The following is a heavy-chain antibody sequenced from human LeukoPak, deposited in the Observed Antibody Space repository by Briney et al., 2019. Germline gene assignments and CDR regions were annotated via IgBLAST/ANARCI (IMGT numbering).Heavy chain of an antibody. Sequence: GGSLRLSCAASGFSFSSYAMSWVRQAPGKGLEWVSGISGSGGSTYYADSVKGRFTISRDNSKNTLYLQMNSLRAEDTAVYYCAKGRTGYYFVYWGQGTLVTVSS. CDR2: ISGSGGST. V-gene: IGHV3-23*01. CDR3: AKGRTGYYFVY. J-gene: IGHJ4*02. CDR1: GFSFSSYA. D-gene: IGHD1-1*01.